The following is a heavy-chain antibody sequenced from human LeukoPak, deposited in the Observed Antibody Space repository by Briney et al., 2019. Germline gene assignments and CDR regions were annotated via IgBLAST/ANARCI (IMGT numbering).Heavy chain of an antibody. CDR2: ISGSGGST. CDR3: AKYLKGDCYSTFIDY. J-gene: IGHJ4*02. CDR1: GFTFSSYA. Sequence: SLRLSCAASGFTFSSYAMSWVRQAPGKGLEWVSGISGSGGSTYYADSVKGRFTISRDNSKNTLYLQMNSLRAEDTAVYYCAKYLKGDCYSTFIDYWGQGTLVTVSS. D-gene: IGHD2-21*02. V-gene: IGHV3-23*01.